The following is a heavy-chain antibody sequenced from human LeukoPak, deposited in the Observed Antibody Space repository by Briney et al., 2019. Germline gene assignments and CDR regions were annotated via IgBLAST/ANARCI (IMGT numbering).Heavy chain of an antibody. CDR3: ARVFDS. J-gene: IGHJ4*02. V-gene: IGHV4-39*07. CDR2: VFYTGKT. Sequence: SETLSLTCTVSGGSVSTSDYYWGWIRQSPVKGLEWIGDVFYTGKTNYNPSLRGRATISIDTSKNQFSLKLTYVTAAGSAVYYCARVFDSWGQGTLVTVSS. CDR1: GGSVSTSDYY.